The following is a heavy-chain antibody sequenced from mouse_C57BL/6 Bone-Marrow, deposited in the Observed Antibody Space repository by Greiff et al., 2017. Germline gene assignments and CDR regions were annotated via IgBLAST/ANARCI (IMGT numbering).Heavy chain of an antibody. V-gene: IGHV5-6*01. J-gene: IGHJ4*01. CDR3: ARRYGNYYSYYAMDY. D-gene: IGHD2-10*02. CDR1: GFTFSSYG. Sequence: EVPVVESGGDLVKPGGSLKLSCAASGFTFSSYGMSWVRQTPDKRLEWVATISSGGSYTYYPDSVKGRFPISRDNAKNTLYLQMSSLKSEDTAMYYCARRYGNYYSYYAMDYWGQGTSVTVSS. CDR2: ISSGGSYT.